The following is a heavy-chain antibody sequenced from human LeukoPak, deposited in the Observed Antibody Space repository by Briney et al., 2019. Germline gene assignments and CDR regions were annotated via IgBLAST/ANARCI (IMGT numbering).Heavy chain of an antibody. CDR2: INHSGST. J-gene: IGHJ4*02. Sequence: SETLSLTCAVYGGSFSGYYWSWIPQPPRKGPEWIGEINHSGSTNYNPSLKRPVTIPVDTSKNQFSLKLTSVTAAHTAVYYCARGGSGYDSNPSFDYWGQGTLATVSS. V-gene: IGHV4-34*01. CDR3: ARGGSGYDSNPSFDY. D-gene: IGHD5-12*01. CDR1: GGSFSGYY.